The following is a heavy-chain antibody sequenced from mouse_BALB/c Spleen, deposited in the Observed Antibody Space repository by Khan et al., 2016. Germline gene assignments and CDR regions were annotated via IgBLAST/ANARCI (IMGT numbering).Heavy chain of an antibody. D-gene: IGHD1-1*01. CDR3: AGDYYGSTWFAS. J-gene: IGHJ3*01. CDR1: GYTFTNYG. V-gene: IGHV9-3*02. CDR2: INTNTGEP. Sequence: QIQLVQSGPELKKPGETVKISCKASGYTFTNYGMNWVKQAPGKGLKWMGWINTNTGEPTYAEEFKGRFAFSLETSASTAYLQINNPKNEDTATYFCAGDYYGSTWFASWGQGTPVTVSA.